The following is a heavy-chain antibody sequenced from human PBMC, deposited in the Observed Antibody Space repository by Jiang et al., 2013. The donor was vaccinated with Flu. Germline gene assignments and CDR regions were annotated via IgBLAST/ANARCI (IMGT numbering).Heavy chain of an antibody. J-gene: IGHJ6*03. V-gene: IGHV4-4*02. D-gene: IGHD2-2*02. CDR2: IYHSGST. CDR1: GGSISSSNW. CDR3: ARERCSSTSCYTATYYYYYYMDV. Sequence: GSGLVKPSRTLSLTCAVSGGSISSSNWWSWVRQPPGKGLEWIGEIYHSGSTNYNPSLKSRVTISVDKSKNQFSLKLSSVTAADTAVYYCARERCSSTSCYTATYYYYYYMDVWGKGTTVTVSS.